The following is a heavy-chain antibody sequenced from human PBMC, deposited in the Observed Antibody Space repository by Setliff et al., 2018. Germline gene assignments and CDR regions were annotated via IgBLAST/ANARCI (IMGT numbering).Heavy chain of an antibody. CDR3: ARVTGFLYMDV. V-gene: IGHV4-34*01. CDR2: INHRGST. D-gene: IGHD3-3*01. J-gene: IGHJ6*03. CDR1: GGTFSDYH. Sequence: CAAYGGTFSDYHWTWIRQSPEKGLEWIGEINHRGSTNYNPSLKSRVTISIDTSKDQFSLRLSSVTAADTAVYFCARVTGFLYMDVWGKGTTVTVSS.